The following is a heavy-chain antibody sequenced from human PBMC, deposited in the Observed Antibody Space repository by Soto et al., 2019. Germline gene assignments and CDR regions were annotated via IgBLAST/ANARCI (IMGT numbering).Heavy chain of an antibody. J-gene: IGHJ1*01. V-gene: IGHV3-74*01. CDR1: GFIFTNFW. CDR3: AKDSWYFDL. D-gene: IGHD3-9*01. Sequence: GGSLRLSCEASGFIFTNFWMHWVRQVPGKGLVWVSRIDTSGSSTSYADSVKGRFTISRDNAKNTVSLQMNSLRAEDTGVYYCAKDSWYFDLWSQGSLVTV. CDR2: IDTSGSST.